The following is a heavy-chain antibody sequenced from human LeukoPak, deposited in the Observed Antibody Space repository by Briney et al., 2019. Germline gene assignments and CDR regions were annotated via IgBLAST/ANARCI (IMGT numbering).Heavy chain of an antibody. CDR2: VNHSGYT. D-gene: IGHD4-17*01. CDR1: GTSFTSYY. Sequence: PSETLSLTCGVSGTSFTSYYWSWIRQTPGKGLEWIGEVNHSGYTNMNPSLKSRVTISVDTSKNQFSLMMTSVTAADTAVYFCAIMTSGDDYWGQGILVTVSS. J-gene: IGHJ4*02. CDR3: AIMTSGDDY. V-gene: IGHV4-34*01.